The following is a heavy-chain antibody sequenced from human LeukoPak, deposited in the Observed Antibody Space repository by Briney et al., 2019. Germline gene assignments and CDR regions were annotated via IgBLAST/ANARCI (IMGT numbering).Heavy chain of an antibody. D-gene: IGHD2/OR15-2a*01. CDR1: GYPFSDSW. J-gene: IGHJ5*02. Sequence: GESLKISCQASGYPFSDSWIGWVRQAPGKGLQWMGIIYPADSDTKYNPSFQGRVTMSADKSTRTAYLRWSSLDVSDSAIYYCAKRGGSPFQYSNWFDPWGQGTLVTVSS. CDR2: IYPADSDT. CDR3: AKRGGSPFQYSNWFDP. V-gene: IGHV5-51*01.